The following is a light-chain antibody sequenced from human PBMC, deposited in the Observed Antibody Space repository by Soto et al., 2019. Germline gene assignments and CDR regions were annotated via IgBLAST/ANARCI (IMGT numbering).Light chain of an antibody. J-gene: IGKJ1*01. CDR1: QSVSSN. CDR2: GAF. Sequence: EVVLTQSPVTLSVSPGERATLPCRASQSVSSNLAWYQQKPGQAPSLLIYGAFTRATGIPARFSGTGSGTEFTLTISSLQSEDFALYYCQQYNDWPLTFGQGTKV. V-gene: IGKV3-15*01. CDR3: QQYNDWPLT.